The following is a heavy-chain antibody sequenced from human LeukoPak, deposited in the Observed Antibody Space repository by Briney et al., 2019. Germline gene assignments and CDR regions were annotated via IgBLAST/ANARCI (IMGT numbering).Heavy chain of an antibody. CDR2: IYHSGNT. J-gene: IGHJ4*02. D-gene: IGHD3-22*01. CDR3: ARDSGGGGLYETSGYYYFGY. Sequence: PSETLSLTCSVSGYSISSGYYWGWIRQAPDKGLEWIGTIYHSGNTHFNPSLRSRVTISVDTPKNQFSLKMNSVTAADSATYYCARDSGGGGLYETSGYYYFGYWGQGSLVTVSS. V-gene: IGHV4-38-2*02. CDR1: GYSISSGYY.